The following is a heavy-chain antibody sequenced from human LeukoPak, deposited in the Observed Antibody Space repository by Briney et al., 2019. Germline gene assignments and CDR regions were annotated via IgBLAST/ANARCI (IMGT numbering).Heavy chain of an antibody. Sequence: ASVKVSCKASGYTFTAYTLTWVRQAPGQGPEWMGWINTNTGNPTYAQGFTGRFVFSLDTSVTTSYLQISSLKAEDTAVYYCAREDASGFDYWGQGTLVTVSS. D-gene: IGHD6-19*01. V-gene: IGHV7-4-1*02. J-gene: IGHJ4*02. CDR3: AREDASGFDY. CDR2: INTNTGNP. CDR1: GYTFTAYT.